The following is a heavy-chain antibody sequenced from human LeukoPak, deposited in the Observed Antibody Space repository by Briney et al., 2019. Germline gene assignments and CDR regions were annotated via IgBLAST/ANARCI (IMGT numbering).Heavy chain of an antibody. CDR1: GGSISSGDYY. D-gene: IGHD3-22*01. J-gene: IGHJ4*02. Sequence: SETLSLTCTVSGGSISSGDYYWSWIRQPPGKGLEWIGYIYYSGSTYYNPSLKSRVTISVDTSKNQFSLKLSSVTAADTAVYYCASSSGYYYAFDYWGQGTLVTVSS. V-gene: IGHV4-30-4*08. CDR3: ASSSGYYYAFDY. CDR2: IYYSGST.